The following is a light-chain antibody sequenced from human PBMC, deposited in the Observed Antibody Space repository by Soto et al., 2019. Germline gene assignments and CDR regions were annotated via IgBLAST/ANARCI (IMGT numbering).Light chain of an antibody. CDR1: RDVGSD. J-gene: IGKJ1*01. CDR2: DAS. CDR3: QHYNSYSEA. Sequence: QMTQSPSSLSASVGEKIIITCRASRDVGSDVSWYQQKPGQAPKLLIYDASSRATGIPDRFSGSGSGTEFTLTISSLQPDDFATYYCQHYNSYSEAFGQGTKVDIK. V-gene: IGKV1-17*01.